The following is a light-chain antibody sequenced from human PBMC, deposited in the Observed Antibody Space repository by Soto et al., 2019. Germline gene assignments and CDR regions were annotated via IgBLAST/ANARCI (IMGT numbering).Light chain of an antibody. V-gene: IGKV3-15*01. CDR2: GAS. J-gene: IGKJ1*01. Sequence: EIGMNQSPVTLSVSPGGRATLSCRASQSISDTLAWYQQKPGQAPRLLIHGASTRAPGFPARFSGSGSGTDFTLTISSLQSEDFAVYYCQQYNNWPWTFGQGTKVDI. CDR1: QSISDT. CDR3: QQYNNWPWT.